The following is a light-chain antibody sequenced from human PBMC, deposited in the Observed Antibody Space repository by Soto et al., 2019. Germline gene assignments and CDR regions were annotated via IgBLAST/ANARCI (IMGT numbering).Light chain of an antibody. Sequence: EIVLTQSPATVSLSPGERAALSCRASQSVSSYLAWYQHKPGQAPRLLIYDASNRATGIPARFSGSGSGTDFTLTITSLEPEDFAVYFCQQRSNWPPEITFGGGTKVEIK. V-gene: IGKV3-11*01. CDR1: QSVSSY. J-gene: IGKJ4*01. CDR3: QQRSNWPPEIT. CDR2: DAS.